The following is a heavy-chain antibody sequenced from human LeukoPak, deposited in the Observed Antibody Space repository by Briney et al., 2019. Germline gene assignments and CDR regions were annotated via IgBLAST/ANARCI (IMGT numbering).Heavy chain of an antibody. D-gene: IGHD1-14*01. CDR2: IYYSGST. CDR1: GGSISSGDYY. CDR3: ARDDRVGFDY. J-gene: IGHJ4*02. Sequence: SETLSLTCTVSGGSISSGDYYWGWHGQPPGRGVEWIGYIYYSGSTYYNPSLKSRVTISVDTSKNQFSLKLSSVTAADTAVYYCARDDRVGFDYWGQGTLVTVSS. V-gene: IGHV4-30-4*01.